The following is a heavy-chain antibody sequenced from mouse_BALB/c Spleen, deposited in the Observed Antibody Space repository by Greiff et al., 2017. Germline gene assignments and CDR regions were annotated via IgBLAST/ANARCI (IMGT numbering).Heavy chain of an antibody. D-gene: IGHD1-2*01. J-gene: IGHJ3*01. CDR2: IYPGDGDT. CDR3: ARSEFITTATFAY. V-gene: IGHV1-80*01. CDR1: GYAFSSYW. Sequence: QVQLQQSGAELVRPGSSVKISCKASGYAFSSYWMNWVKQRPGQGLEWIGQIYPGDGDTNYNGKFKGKATLTAAKSSSTAYMQLSSLTSEDSAVYVCARSEFITTATFAYWGQGTLVTVSA.